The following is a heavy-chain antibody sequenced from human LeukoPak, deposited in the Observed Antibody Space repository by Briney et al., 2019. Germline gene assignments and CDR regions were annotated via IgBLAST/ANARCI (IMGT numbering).Heavy chain of an antibody. CDR2: IFYSGTT. V-gene: IGHV4-59*12. CDR3: ARDIVVVVAATGYNWFDP. CDR1: GGSISSYY. Sequence: SETLSLTCTVSGGSISSYYWSWIRQPPGKGLEWIGFIFYSGTTNYNPSLKSRVTISVDTSKNQFSLKLSSVTAADTAVYYRARDIVVVVAATGYNWFDPWGQGTLVTVSS. D-gene: IGHD2-15*01. J-gene: IGHJ5*02.